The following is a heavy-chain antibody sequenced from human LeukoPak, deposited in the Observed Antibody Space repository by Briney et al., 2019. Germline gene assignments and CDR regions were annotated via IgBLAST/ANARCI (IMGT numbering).Heavy chain of an antibody. CDR3: ARDGASGWRYVY. CDR2: IYSGGTT. D-gene: IGHD6-19*01. CDR1: GFTVSNSY. J-gene: IGHJ4*02. V-gene: IGHV3-53*01. Sequence: PGGPLRLSSAASGFTVSNSYMSWVRHAPGKGLEWGSVIYSGGTTYYADSMKGRFTIFRNNSKNTLYLQMNSLRADDAAVYYCARDGASGWRYVYWGQGTLVTVSS.